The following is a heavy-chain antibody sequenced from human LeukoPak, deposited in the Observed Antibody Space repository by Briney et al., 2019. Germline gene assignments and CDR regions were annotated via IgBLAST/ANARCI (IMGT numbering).Heavy chain of an antibody. CDR3: AREWALPSTLGAFDI. D-gene: IGHD1-26*01. CDR2: IYSGGST. V-gene: IGHV3-66*01. CDR1: GFTVSSNY. Sequence: GGSLRLSCAASGFTVSSNYMSWVRQAPGKGLEWVSVIYSGGSTYYADSVKGRFTISRDNSKNTLYLQMNSLRAEDTAVYYCAREWALPSTLGAFDIWGQGTMVTVSS. J-gene: IGHJ3*02.